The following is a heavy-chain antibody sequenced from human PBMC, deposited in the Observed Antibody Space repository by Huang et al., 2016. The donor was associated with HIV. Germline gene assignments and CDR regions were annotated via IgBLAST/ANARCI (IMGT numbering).Heavy chain of an antibody. CDR1: GGSFSGYY. J-gene: IGHJ6*03. CDR2: INHREST. Sequence: QVQLQQWGAGLLRPSETLSLTCAVYGGSFSGYYGTWIRQPPGKGLEWMGEINHRESTNYNPSLKSRVTISVDTSRNQFSLTLTSVTAADTAVYYCARGQGGYYYYYMDVWGKGTTVTVSS. CDR3: ARGQGGYYYYYMDV. V-gene: IGHV4-34*01.